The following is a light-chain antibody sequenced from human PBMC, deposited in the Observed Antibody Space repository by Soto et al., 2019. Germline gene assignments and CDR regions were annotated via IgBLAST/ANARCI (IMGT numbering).Light chain of an antibody. CDR3: LQQSSYPPLT. Sequence: DIQMTQSPSSLSASVGDRVTITCRASQGIRNDLGWFQQNPGKAPNRLIYAASSLQSGVPSRFSGSGSGTEFALAVSSLQPEDFATYYCLQQSSYPPLTFGGRTRVEIK. J-gene: IGKJ4*01. V-gene: IGKV1-17*01. CDR1: QGIRND. CDR2: AAS.